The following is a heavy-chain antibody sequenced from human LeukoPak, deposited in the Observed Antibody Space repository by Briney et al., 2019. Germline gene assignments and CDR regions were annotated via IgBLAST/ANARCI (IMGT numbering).Heavy chain of an antibody. V-gene: IGHV3-21*01. J-gene: IGHJ5*02. Sequence: GGSLRLSCAASGFTFSNLGMNWVRQAPGKGLEWVSSISSSSIYINYADSVKGRFTISRDNAKNSLYLQMDSLRAEDTAVYYCAREGGDILTGYPRFNWFDPWGQGTLVTVSS. CDR2: ISSSSIYI. CDR1: GFTFSNLG. D-gene: IGHD3-9*01. CDR3: AREGGDILTGYPRFNWFDP.